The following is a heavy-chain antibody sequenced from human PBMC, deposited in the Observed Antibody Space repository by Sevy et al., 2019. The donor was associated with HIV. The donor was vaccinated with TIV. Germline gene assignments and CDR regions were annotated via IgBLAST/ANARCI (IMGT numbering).Heavy chain of an antibody. D-gene: IGHD7-27*01. Sequence: AGSLRLSCAASGLSVSRNYLSWVRQAPGKALEWVSVINAGGSTYYADSVKGRFTVSRDKAKNTLYYQLNSLRAEDTAVYYCASQLGIGAFDIWGQGTMVTVSS. CDR1: GLSVSRNY. CDR3: ASQLGIGAFDI. CDR2: INAGGST. V-gene: IGHV3-53*01. J-gene: IGHJ3*02.